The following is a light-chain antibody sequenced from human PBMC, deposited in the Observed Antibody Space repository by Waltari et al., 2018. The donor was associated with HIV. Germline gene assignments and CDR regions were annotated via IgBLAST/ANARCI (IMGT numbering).Light chain of an antibody. J-gene: IGKJ1*01. CDR1: QNITNK. CDR3: QQYKYWPET. Sequence: EVVLTQAPSTLSVSLGEGASLSCRASQNITNKLGWYQQKAGQAPRLLIYDASRRATAIPDRFSGSGSGTEFNLTISRLVFEDVAVYGCQQYKYWPETFGQGTKVEIK. CDR2: DAS. V-gene: IGKV3D-15*01.